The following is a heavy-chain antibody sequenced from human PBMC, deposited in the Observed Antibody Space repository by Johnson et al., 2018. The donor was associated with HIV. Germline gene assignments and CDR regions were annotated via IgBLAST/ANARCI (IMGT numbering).Heavy chain of an antibody. V-gene: IGHV3-30*02. CDR1: GFTFSSYG. D-gene: IGHD4-11*01. CDR2: IWYDGSQK. Sequence: QVQLVESGGGVVRPGGSLRLSCAASGFTFSSYGMHCVRQAPGKGLEWVAVIWYDGSQKYYTDSVKGRFTISRDNSKNTLYLQMNILRTEDTAVYYCAKDSKRELVQGKDAFDFWGQGTMVIVSS. CDR3: AKDSKRELVQGKDAFDF. J-gene: IGHJ3*01.